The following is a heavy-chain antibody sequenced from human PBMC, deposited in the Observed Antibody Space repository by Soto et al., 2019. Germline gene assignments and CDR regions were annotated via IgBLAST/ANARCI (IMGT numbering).Heavy chain of an antibody. D-gene: IGHD5-12*01. CDR2: ASYDGSYK. Sequence: QVQLVESGGGVVQPGRSLRLSCAASGFTFSSFGMHWVRQAPGKGLEWVAVASYDGSYKYYADSVKGRFTISRDNSKNPLYLQMNSLRAEDTAVYYWAKARSVVATPPDFDYWGQGTLVTVSS. V-gene: IGHV3-30*18. CDR3: AKARSVVATPPDFDY. CDR1: GFTFSSFG. J-gene: IGHJ4*02.